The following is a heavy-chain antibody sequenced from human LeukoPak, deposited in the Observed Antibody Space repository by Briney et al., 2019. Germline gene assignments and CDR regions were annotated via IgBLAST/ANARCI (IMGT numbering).Heavy chain of an antibody. D-gene: IGHD3-10*01. CDR3: AREDGSGSYRQYNWFDP. J-gene: IGHJ5*02. Sequence: PGGSLRLSCAASGFTFSSHSMNWVRQTPGKGLEWVSYISSGSSARYYADSVKGRFTISRDDARNSLYLQMNGLRAEDTAVYYCAREDGSGSYRQYNWFDPWGQGTLVTVSS. CDR2: ISSGSSAR. V-gene: IGHV3-48*01. CDR1: GFTFSSHS.